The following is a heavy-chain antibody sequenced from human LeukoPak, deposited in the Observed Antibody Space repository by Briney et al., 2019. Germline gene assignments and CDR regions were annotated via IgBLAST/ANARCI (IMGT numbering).Heavy chain of an antibody. J-gene: IGHJ5*02. D-gene: IGHD3-3*01. CDR3: AKDGGPLRFSTLDP. CDR2: IKQDGSEK. Sequence: GGSLRLSCAASGFTFSSYWMSWVRQAPGKGLEWVANIKQDGSEKYYVDSVKGRFTISRDNAKNTLYLQMNSLRAEDTAVYYCAKDGGPLRFSTLDPWGQGTLVTVSS. V-gene: IGHV3-7*03. CDR1: GFTFSSYW.